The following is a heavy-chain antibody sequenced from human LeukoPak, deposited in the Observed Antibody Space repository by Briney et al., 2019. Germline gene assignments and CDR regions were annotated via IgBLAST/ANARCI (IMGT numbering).Heavy chain of an antibody. CDR3: ARVLWFGEFWYYFDY. CDR2: IYYSGST. D-gene: IGHD3-10*01. V-gene: IGHV4-59*01. J-gene: IGHJ4*02. Sequence: SETLSLTCTVSGASISSYYWSWIRQSPGKGLEWIGYIYYSGSTNYNPSLKSRVTISVDTSKNQFSLKLSSVTPADTAVYYCARVLWFGEFWYYFDYWGQGTLVTVSS. CDR1: GASISSYY.